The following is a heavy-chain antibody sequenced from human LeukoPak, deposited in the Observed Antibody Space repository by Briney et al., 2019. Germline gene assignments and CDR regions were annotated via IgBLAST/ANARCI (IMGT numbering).Heavy chain of an antibody. CDR1: GFTFSSYG. D-gene: IGHD6-25*01. CDR3: AKDGQREPDFYYYYMDV. J-gene: IGHJ6*03. V-gene: IGHV3-30*02. CDR2: IRYDGSNK. Sequence: QPGGSLRLSCAASGFTFSSYGMHWVRQAPGKGLEWVPFIRYDGSNKYYADSVKGRFTISRDNSKNTLYLQMNSLRAEDTAVYYCAKDGQREPDFYYYYMDVWGKGTTVTVSS.